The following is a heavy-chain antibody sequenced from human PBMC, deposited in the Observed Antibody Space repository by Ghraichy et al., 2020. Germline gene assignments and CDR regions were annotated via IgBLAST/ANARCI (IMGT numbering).Heavy chain of an antibody. CDR3: ARAVYYYDGSFYQRYFDL. V-gene: IGHV3-13*01. J-gene: IGHJ2*01. D-gene: IGHD3-22*01. Sequence: GGSLRLSCAASGFTFSSYDMHWVRQGAGKGLEWVSGIGTAGDANYPGSVKGRFTISRENAKNSFYLQMNSQRAGDTAVYFCARAVYYYDGSFYQRYFDLWGRGTLVTVSS. CDR2: IGTAGDA. CDR1: GFTFSSYD.